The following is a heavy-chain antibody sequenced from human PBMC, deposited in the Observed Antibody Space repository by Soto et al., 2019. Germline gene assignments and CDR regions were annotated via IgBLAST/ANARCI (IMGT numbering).Heavy chain of an antibody. CDR3: ARHPERIAQIGWFDP. J-gene: IGHJ5*02. D-gene: IGHD6-13*01. CDR2: ISSSTSTI. V-gene: IGHV3-48*01. CDR1: GFTFSSYS. Sequence: GGSLRLSCAASGFTFSSYSMNWVRQAPGKGLEWVSYISSSTSTIYYADSVKGRFTISRDNAKNSLYLQMNSLRAEDTAVYYCARHPERIAQIGWFDPWGQGTLVTVSS.